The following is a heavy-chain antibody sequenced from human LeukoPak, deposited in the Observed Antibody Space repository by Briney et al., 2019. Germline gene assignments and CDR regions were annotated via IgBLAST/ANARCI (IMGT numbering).Heavy chain of an antibody. D-gene: IGHD2-15*01. CDR2: MSSGGTYV. CDR1: GFAFSTYA. V-gene: IGHV3-21*01. Sequence: GGSLRLSCAASGFAFSTYAMTWVRQAPGKGLEWVSSMSSGGTYVYYPDSVRGRFTISRDNAKNSLYLQMNSLRVEDTAVYYCARDRPTGASRVFVVEWGQGTLATVSS. J-gene: IGHJ1*01. CDR3: ARDRPTGASRVFVVE.